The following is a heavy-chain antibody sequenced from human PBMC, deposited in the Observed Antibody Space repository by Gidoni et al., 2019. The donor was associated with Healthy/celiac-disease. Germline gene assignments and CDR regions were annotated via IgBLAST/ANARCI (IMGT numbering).Heavy chain of an antibody. Sequence: EVQLVESGGGLVQPGGSLRLSCAASGFTFSSYSMNWVRQAPGKWLEWVSYISSSSSTIYYADSVKGRFTISRDNAKNSLYLQMNSLRDEDTAVYYCARLITGIAAAGTGGWGQGTLVTVSS. CDR1: GFTFSSYS. D-gene: IGHD6-13*01. V-gene: IGHV3-48*02. CDR2: ISSSSSTI. CDR3: ARLITGIAAAGTGG. J-gene: IGHJ4*02.